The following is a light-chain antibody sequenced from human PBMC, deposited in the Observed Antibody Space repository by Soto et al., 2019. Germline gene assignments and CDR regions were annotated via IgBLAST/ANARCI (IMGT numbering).Light chain of an antibody. CDR2: AAS. CDR1: QSINRF. V-gene: IGKV1-39*01. Sequence: MHITKSPSSLSASVGDRVTITCRASQSINRFLNWYQQKPGKAPKLLIYAASSLQSGVPSRFSGSGSGTDFTLTISSLQPEDFAPHSCQTSYSRPPAKFGQGTRLEIK. CDR3: QTSYSRPPAK. J-gene: IGKJ5*01.